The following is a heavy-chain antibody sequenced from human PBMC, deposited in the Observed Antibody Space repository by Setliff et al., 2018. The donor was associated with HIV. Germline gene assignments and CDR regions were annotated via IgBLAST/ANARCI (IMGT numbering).Heavy chain of an antibody. CDR1: GFTFNSYG. Sequence: QPGGSLRLSCAASGFTFNSYGMHWVRQAPGKGLEWVALISYDGSNKYYADSVKGRFTISRDNSKTTLYLQMNSLRAEDTAVYYCARGRYSSGANYYYYYMDVWGKGTTVTVSS. CDR3: ARGRYSSGANYYYYYMDV. D-gene: IGHD6-19*01. CDR2: ISYDGSNK. J-gene: IGHJ6*03. V-gene: IGHV3-30*01.